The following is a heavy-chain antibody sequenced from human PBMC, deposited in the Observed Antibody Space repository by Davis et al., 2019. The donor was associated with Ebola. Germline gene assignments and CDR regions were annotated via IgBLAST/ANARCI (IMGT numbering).Heavy chain of an antibody. D-gene: IGHD1-26*01. Sequence: MPSETLSLTCTVSGASISSRSYYWGWIRQPPGKGLEWVGSFSYGDNTHYYNPSLRSRVTVPVDTSRNHFSLKLNSVTAADTAVYYCAIQIMGATRVFDYWGQGTVVTVSS. V-gene: IGHV4-39*01. J-gene: IGHJ4*02. CDR1: GASISSRSYY. CDR3: AIQIMGATRVFDY. CDR2: FSYGDNTH.